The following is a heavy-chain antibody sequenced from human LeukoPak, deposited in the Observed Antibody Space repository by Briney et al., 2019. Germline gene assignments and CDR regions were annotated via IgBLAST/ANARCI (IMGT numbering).Heavy chain of an antibody. CDR3: ASLGGIVVVPAAIWDWFDP. V-gene: IGHV3-30-3*01. Sequence: GRSLRLSCAASGFTFSSYAMHWVRQAPGKGLEWGAVISYDGSNKYYADSVKGRFTISRDNSKNTLYLQMNSLRAEDTAVYYCASLGGIVVVPAAIWDWFDPWGQGTLVTVSS. CDR1: GFTFSSYA. J-gene: IGHJ5*02. D-gene: IGHD2-2*01. CDR2: ISYDGSNK.